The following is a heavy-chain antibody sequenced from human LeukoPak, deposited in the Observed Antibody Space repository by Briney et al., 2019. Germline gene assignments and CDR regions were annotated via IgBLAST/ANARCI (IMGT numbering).Heavy chain of an antibody. J-gene: IGHJ3*02. CDR1: GFKFSDYY. D-gene: IGHD2-21*02. CDR2: IDRSGVIK. V-gene: IGHV3-11*01. CDR3: AILEVTAPNDFNVDAFEI. Sequence: PGGSLRLSCAASGFKFSDYYINWIRQAPGKGLEWISYIDRSGVIKYYTDSVKGRVTISRDNAKNSLYLYMNSLRAEDTAVYQCAILEVTAPNDFNVDAFEIWGQGTMVTVSS.